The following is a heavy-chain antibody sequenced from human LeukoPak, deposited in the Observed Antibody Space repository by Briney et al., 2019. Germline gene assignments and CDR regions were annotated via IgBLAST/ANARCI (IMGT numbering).Heavy chain of an antibody. J-gene: IGHJ4*02. CDR3: AKDAVNSSWRRRPDY. V-gene: IGHV3-23*01. Sequence: PGGSLRLSCAASGFTFSCYAMSWVRQAPGKGLEWVSAISGSGASTYYADSVKGRFTISRDNSKNTLYLQMNSLRAEDAAVYYCAKDAVNSSWRRRPDYWGQGTLVTVSS. D-gene: IGHD6-13*01. CDR2: ISGSGAST. CDR1: GFTFSCYA.